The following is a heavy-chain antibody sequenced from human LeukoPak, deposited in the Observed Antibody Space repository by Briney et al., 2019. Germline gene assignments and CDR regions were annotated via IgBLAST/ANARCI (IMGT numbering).Heavy chain of an antibody. CDR3: ARAGSGGHTRYFDL. CDR1: GGSISSYY. CDR2: IYYSGST. V-gene: IGHV4-59*01. D-gene: IGHD3-3*01. J-gene: IGHJ2*01. Sequence: SSETLSLTCTVSGGSISSYYWSWIRQPPGKGLEWIGYIYYSGSTNYNPSLKSRVTISVDTSKNQFSLKLSSVTAADTAVYYCARAGSGGHTRYFDLWGRGTLVTVSS.